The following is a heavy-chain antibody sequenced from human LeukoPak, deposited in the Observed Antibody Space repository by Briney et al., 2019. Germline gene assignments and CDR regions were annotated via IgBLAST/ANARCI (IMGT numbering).Heavy chain of an antibody. CDR1: GFTFSNAW. V-gene: IGHV3-15*01. CDR2: IKSKTDGGTT. D-gene: IGHD6-19*01. J-gene: IGHJ4*02. CDR3: ITDPGYSSGWNSTPFDY. Sequence: GGSLRLSCAASGFTFSNAWMSWVRQAPGKGLEWVGRIKSKTDGGTTDYAAPVKGRFTISREDSKNTLYLQMNSLKTEDTAVYYCITDPGYSSGWNSTPFDYWGQGTLVTVSS.